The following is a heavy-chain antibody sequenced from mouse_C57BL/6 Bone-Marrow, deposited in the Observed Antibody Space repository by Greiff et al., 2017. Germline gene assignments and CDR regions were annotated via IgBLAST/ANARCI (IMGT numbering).Heavy chain of an antibody. CDR2: ISSGSSTI. CDR1: GFTFSDYG. D-gene: IGHD1-1*01. V-gene: IGHV5-17*01. Sequence: EVQGVESGGGLVKPGGSLKLSCAASGFTFSDYGMHWVRQAPEKGLEWVAYISSGSSTIYYADTVKGRFTISRDNANNTLFLQMARRRSEKTAMYYCARRGHGSSLDYWGQGTTLTVSS. CDR3: ARRGHGSSLDY. J-gene: IGHJ2*01.